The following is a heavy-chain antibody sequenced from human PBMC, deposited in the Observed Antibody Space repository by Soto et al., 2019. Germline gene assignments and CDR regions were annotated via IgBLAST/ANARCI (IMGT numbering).Heavy chain of an antibody. CDR1: GFTFSSYV. D-gene: IGHD2-15*01. J-gene: IGHJ6*02. CDR3: ARAGCDGGSCYTLVGLRYGMDV. V-gene: IGHV3-30-3*01. Sequence: QVQLVESGGGVVQPGRSLRLSCAASGFTFSSYVMYWVRQAQGKGLEWVAVISYDGNNKYYADSVKGRFTISRDNSKNTLYLQMNSLRAEDTAVYYCARAGCDGGSCYTLVGLRYGMDVWGQGTTVTVSS. CDR2: ISYDGNNK.